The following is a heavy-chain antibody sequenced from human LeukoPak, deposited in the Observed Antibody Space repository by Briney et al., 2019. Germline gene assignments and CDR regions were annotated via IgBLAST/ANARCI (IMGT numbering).Heavy chain of an antibody. CDR2: ISGSGVI. J-gene: IGHJ6*03. Sequence: SETLSLTCTVSGGPITTYYLSWIRQSAGMGLEWIGRISGSGVITYNPSLKSRVTMSVDTSKNQFSLKLSSVTAADTAVYYCARASGVRESGITTSLGYYYYYYMDVWGKGTTVTISS. CDR3: ARASGVRESGITTSLGYYYYYYMDV. D-gene: IGHD3-10*01. V-gene: IGHV4-4*07. CDR1: GGPITTYY.